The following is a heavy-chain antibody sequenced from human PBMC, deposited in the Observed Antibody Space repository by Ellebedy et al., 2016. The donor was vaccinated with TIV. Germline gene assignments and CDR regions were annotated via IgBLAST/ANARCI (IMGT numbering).Heavy chain of an antibody. V-gene: IGHV5-51*01. Sequence: GGSLRLSCKGSGYSFPSYWIAWVRQMPGKGLEWMGIIYPGDSDTRYSPSFQGQVTISVDKSVTTAYLQWSSLKASDTAMYYCARRAGYNYEQRWFDPWGQGTLVTVSS. J-gene: IGHJ5*02. CDR2: IYPGDSDT. CDR1: GYSFPSYW. D-gene: IGHD5-18*01. CDR3: ARRAGYNYEQRWFDP.